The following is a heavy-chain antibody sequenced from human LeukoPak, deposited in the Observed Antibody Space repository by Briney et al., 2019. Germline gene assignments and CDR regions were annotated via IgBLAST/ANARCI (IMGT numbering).Heavy chain of an antibody. Sequence: PSETLSLTCNVSGGSISSYYWSWIRQPPGKGLEWIGYIYYSGSTNYNPSLKSRVTISVDTSKNQFSLKLSSVTAADTAVYYCAREGTYYDFWDAGWFDPWGQGTLVTVSS. CDR2: IYYSGST. J-gene: IGHJ5*02. V-gene: IGHV4-59*12. CDR3: AREGTYYDFWDAGWFDP. D-gene: IGHD3-3*01. CDR1: GGSISSYY.